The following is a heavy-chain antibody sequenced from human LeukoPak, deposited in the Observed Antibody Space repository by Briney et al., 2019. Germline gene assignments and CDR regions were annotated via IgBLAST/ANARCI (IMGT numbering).Heavy chain of an antibody. V-gene: IGHV3-30*02. J-gene: IGHJ6*03. D-gene: IGHD6-25*01. CDR1: GFTFSSYG. CDR2: IRYDGSNK. Sequence: GGSLRLSCAASGFTFSSYGMHWVRQAPGKGLEWVAFIRYDGSNKYYADSVKGRFTISRDNYKNTLYLQMNSLRAEDTAVYYCAKDRTASYNYYYMDVWGKRTTVTVSS. CDR3: AKDRTASYNYYYMDV.